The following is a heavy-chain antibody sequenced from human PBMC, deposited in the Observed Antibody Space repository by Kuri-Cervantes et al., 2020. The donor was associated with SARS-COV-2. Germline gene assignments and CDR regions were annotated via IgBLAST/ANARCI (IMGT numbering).Heavy chain of an antibody. CDR1: GFTFSSYA. D-gene: IGHD4-17*01. J-gene: IGHJ4*02. CDR3: ARAPTVTLDY. CDR2: IYSGGSSI. Sequence: GESLKISCAASGFTFSSYAMSWVRQAPGKGLEWVSVIYSGGSSIYYADSVKGRFTISRDNAKNSLYLQMNSLRAEDTAVYYCARAPTVTLDYWGQGTLVTVSS. V-gene: IGHV3-23*03.